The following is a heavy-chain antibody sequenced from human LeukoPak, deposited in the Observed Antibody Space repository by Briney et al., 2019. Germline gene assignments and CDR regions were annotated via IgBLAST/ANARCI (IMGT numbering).Heavy chain of an antibody. V-gene: IGHV3-30-3*01. Sequence: PGRSLRLSCAASGFTFSSYAMHWVRQAPGKGLEWVAVISYDGSNKYYADSVKGRFTISRDNSKNTLYLQMNSLRAEDTAVYYCARDPYYYDSSGYYHGGYYFDYWGQGTLVTASS. D-gene: IGHD3-22*01. CDR3: ARDPYYYDSSGYYHGGYYFDY. CDR1: GFTFSSYA. J-gene: IGHJ4*02. CDR2: ISYDGSNK.